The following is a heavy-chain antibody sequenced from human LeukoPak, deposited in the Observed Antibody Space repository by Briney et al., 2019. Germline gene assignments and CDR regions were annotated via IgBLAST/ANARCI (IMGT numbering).Heavy chain of an antibody. J-gene: IGHJ6*02. V-gene: IGHV1-46*01. CDR2: IKVYGDTT. Sequence: ASVKVSCKASGNTFTSFHIHWVRQAPGQGLEYMGIIKVYGDTTIYAQRFQGRITMTRDTSTSTVYMELSSLNSEDTAVYYCARDDQRREFEYYYGMDDWGQGTTVTVSS. CDR1: GNTFTSFH. CDR3: ARDDQRREFEYYYGMDD. D-gene: IGHD3-10*01.